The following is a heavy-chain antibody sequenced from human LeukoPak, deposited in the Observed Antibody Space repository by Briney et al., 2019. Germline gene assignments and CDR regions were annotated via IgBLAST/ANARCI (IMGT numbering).Heavy chain of an antibody. Sequence: SETLSLTCAVYGGSFSGYYWSWIRQPPGKGLEWSGEINHSGSTNYNPSLKSRVTISVDTSKNQFSLKLSSVTAADTAVYYWASRDSSGYWFDYWGQGTLVTVSS. CDR2: INHSGST. D-gene: IGHD3-22*01. CDR3: ASRDSSGYWFDY. CDR1: GGSFSGYY. V-gene: IGHV4-34*01. J-gene: IGHJ4*02.